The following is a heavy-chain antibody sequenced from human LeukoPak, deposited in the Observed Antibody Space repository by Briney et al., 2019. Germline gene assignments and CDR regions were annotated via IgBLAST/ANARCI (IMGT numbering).Heavy chain of an antibody. CDR2: IYSDNT. J-gene: IGHJ4*02. CDR1: GFTVSSNS. CDR3: AKDSSGGSEVVDY. Sequence: GGSLRLSCTVSGFTVSSNSMSWVRQAPGKGLEWVSFIYSDNTHYADSVKGRFTISRDNSKNTLYLQMNSLRAEDTAVYYCAKDSSGGSEVVDYWGQGTLVTVSS. D-gene: IGHD2-15*01. V-gene: IGHV3-66*03.